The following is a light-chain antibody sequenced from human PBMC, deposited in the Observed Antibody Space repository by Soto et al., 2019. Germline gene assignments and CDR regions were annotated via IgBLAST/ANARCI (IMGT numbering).Light chain of an antibody. Sequence: SALTQPPSASGSPGQSVTISCTGTSSDVGGYNYVSWFQQHPGKAPKLIIHEVNQRPSGVPDRFSGSKSGNTASLTVSVLQAEDEGTYYCSSYGGYNNVVFGTGTKVTVL. CDR1: SSDVGGYNY. CDR2: EVN. J-gene: IGLJ1*01. CDR3: SSYGGYNNVV. V-gene: IGLV2-8*01.